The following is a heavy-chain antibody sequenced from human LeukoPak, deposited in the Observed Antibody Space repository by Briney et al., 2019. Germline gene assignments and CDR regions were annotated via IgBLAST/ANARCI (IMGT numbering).Heavy chain of an antibody. J-gene: IGHJ4*02. D-gene: IGHD2-2*01. CDR1: GFIFSDFS. Sequence: GGSLRLSCTVSGFIFSDFSMSWVRQAPGKGLEWVAKMSEDGNEVFYVDSVKGRFTISRDNTKKSLYLQLNSLRPEDSAVYYCARPRGCGSARCNNFDYWGQGTLVTVSS. V-gene: IGHV3-7*01. CDR3: ARPRGCGSARCNNFDY. CDR2: MSEDGNEV.